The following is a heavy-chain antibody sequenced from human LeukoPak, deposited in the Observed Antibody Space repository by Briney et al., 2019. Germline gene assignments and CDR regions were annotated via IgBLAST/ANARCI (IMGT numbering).Heavy chain of an antibody. D-gene: IGHD5/OR15-5a*01. CDR1: GHSLTSYS. J-gene: IGHJ4*02. Sequence: VASVKVSCTAFGHSLTSYSMHWVRQAPGQGLEWMGIINPSGGSTSYAQKFQGRVTMTRDTSTSTVYMEVTSLRSEDTAVYYCARGFDGLRLKGQYFDYWGQGTLVTVSS. CDR3: ARGFDGLRLKGQYFDY. CDR2: INPSGGST. V-gene: IGHV1-46*01.